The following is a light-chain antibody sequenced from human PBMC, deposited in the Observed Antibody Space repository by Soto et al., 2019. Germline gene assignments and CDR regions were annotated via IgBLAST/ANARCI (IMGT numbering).Light chain of an antibody. Sequence: EIVLTQSPGTLSLSPGDRATLSCRASQSVSSDYVAWYQQKPGQTPNVLIYRASIRATGIPDRFSGSWSGTDFTLTISRLEPEDFAVYYCQQYGASPLTFGGGTNVEIK. J-gene: IGKJ4*01. CDR2: RAS. CDR3: QQYGASPLT. CDR1: QSVSSDY. V-gene: IGKV3-20*01.